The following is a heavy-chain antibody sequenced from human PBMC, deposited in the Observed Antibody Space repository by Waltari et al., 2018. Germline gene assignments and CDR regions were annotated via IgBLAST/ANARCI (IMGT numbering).Heavy chain of an antibody. V-gene: IGHV1-69*09. Sequence: QVQLVQSAAEVKKPGSSVKVSCKASGGTFSSYAISWVRQAPGQGLEWMGRIIPILGIANYAQKFQGRVTITADKYPGTANRELSSLRSEDTAVEYCAGDQGGSYHGNWIEPWGQGTLVTVSS. D-gene: IGHD1-26*01. CDR1: GGTFSSYA. J-gene: IGHJ5*02. CDR2: IIPILGIA. CDR3: AGDQGGSYHGNWIEP.